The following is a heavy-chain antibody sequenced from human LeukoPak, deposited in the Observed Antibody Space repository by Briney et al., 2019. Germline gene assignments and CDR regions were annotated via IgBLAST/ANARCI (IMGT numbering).Heavy chain of an antibody. CDR2: INHSGST. J-gene: IGHJ4*02. D-gene: IGHD3-22*01. CDR1: GGSFSGYY. V-gene: IGHV4-34*01. Sequence: SETLSLTCAVYGGSFSGYYWSWIRQPPGKGLEWIGEINHSGSTNYNPSLKSRVTISVDTSKNQFSLKLSSVTAADTAVYYCARYRNGYYDSSGGYYFDYWGQGTLVTVSS. CDR3: ARYRNGYYDSSGGYYFDY.